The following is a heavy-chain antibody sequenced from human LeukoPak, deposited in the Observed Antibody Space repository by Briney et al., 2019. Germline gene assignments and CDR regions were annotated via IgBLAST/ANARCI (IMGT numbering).Heavy chain of an antibody. D-gene: IGHD2-2*01. Sequence: SETLSLTCTVSGGSIRSSSYYWGWIRQPPGKGLEWIASIHYSGTTYYNPSLKSRVTISVDTSKNRFSLNLNSVTAADTAVYYCARGPTYQPIDYWGQGTLVTVSS. CDR1: GGSIRSSSYY. CDR2: IHYSGTT. V-gene: IGHV4-39*02. J-gene: IGHJ4*02. CDR3: ARGPTYQPIDY.